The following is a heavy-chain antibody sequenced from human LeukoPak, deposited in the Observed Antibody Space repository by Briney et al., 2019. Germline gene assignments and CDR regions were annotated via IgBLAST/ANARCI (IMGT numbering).Heavy chain of an antibody. V-gene: IGHV4-59*01. Sequence: SETLSLTCTIPGGSISSNHWSWIRQPPGKGLEWIGYISYSGSTNYNPSLKSRVTISVDTSKNHFSLKLSSVTAADTAVYYCARREWFDAFDIWGQGTMVTVSS. CDR2: ISYSGST. J-gene: IGHJ3*02. D-gene: IGHD3-3*01. CDR3: ARREWFDAFDI. CDR1: GGSISSNH.